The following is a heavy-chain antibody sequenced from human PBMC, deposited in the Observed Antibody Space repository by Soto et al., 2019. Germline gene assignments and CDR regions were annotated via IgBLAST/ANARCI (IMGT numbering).Heavy chain of an antibody. Sequence: QVQLVESGGGVVQPGRSLRLSCAANKFTFSSYAAQWVRQAPGKGLEWVAVISYDGSNKYYADSVKGRFTISRDNSKNTLYLQMNSLRAEDTAVYYCARATIALMANWGQGTLVTVSS. CDR1: KFTFSSYA. D-gene: IGHD2-2*01. CDR3: ARATIALMAN. J-gene: IGHJ4*02. CDR2: ISYDGSNK. V-gene: IGHV3-30-3*01.